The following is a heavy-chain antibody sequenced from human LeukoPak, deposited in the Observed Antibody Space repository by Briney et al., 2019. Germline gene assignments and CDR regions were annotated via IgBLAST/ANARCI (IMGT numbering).Heavy chain of an antibody. CDR3: ATGYYYDSSGYLDY. D-gene: IGHD3-22*01. Sequence: ASVKVSCKVSGYTLTELSMHWVRPAPGKGLEWMGGFDPEDGETIYAQKFQGRVTMTEDTSTDTAYMELSSLRSEDTAVYYCATGYYYDSSGYLDYWGQGTLVTVSS. CDR2: FDPEDGET. J-gene: IGHJ4*02. CDR1: GYTLTELS. V-gene: IGHV1-24*01.